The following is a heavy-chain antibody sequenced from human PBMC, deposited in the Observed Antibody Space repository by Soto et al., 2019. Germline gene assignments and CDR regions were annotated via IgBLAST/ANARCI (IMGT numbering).Heavy chain of an antibody. CDR3: ARNWSGYDYYYGMDV. CDR2: IYYSGST. V-gene: IGHV4-59*01. D-gene: IGHD3-3*01. J-gene: IGHJ6*02. Sequence: SETLSLTCTVSGGSISSYYWSWIRQPPGKGLEWIGYIYYSGSTNYNPSLKSRVPISVDTSKDQFSLKLSSVTAADTAVYYCARNWSGYDYYYGMDVWGQGTTVTVSS. CDR1: GGSISSYY.